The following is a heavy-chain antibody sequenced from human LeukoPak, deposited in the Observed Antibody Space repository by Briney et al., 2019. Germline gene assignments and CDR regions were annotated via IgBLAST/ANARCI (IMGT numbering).Heavy chain of an antibody. CDR3: ARDIERLNWFDP. Sequence: EASVKVSCKASGGTFSSYAISWVRQAPGQGLEWMGGIIPIFGTANYAQKFQGRDTITADESTSTAYMELSSLRSEDTAVYYCARDIERLNWFDPWGQGTLVTVSS. V-gene: IGHV1-69*13. D-gene: IGHD1-26*01. J-gene: IGHJ5*02. CDR2: IIPIFGTA. CDR1: GGTFSSYA.